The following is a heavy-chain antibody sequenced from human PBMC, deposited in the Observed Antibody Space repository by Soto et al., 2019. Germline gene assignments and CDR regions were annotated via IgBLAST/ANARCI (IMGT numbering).Heavy chain of an antibody. CDR3: AKDQDGAVDY. Sequence: GGSLRLSCAASGFTFSSYGMHWVRQAPGKGLEWVAVISYDGSNTYYADPVKGRFTISRDNSKNTLYLQMNSLRAEDTAVYYCAKDQDGAVDYWGQGTLVTVSS. CDR1: GFTFSSYG. V-gene: IGHV3-30*18. D-gene: IGHD6-19*01. CDR2: ISYDGSNT. J-gene: IGHJ4*02.